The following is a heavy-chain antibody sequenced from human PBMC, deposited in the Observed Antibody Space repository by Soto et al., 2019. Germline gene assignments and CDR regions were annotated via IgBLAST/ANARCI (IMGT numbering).Heavy chain of an antibody. V-gene: IGHV1-69*13. Sequence: SVKVSCKASGGTFSSTAISWVRRAPGQGLEWMGGLIPLLGTPSYAQKFQGRVTITADDSTSTAYMELTSLRSEDTAVYFCARGSIISAAGDYWGQGTPVTVSS. CDR3: ARGSIISAAGDY. J-gene: IGHJ4*02. CDR2: LIPLLGTP. CDR1: GGTFSSTA. D-gene: IGHD6-25*01.